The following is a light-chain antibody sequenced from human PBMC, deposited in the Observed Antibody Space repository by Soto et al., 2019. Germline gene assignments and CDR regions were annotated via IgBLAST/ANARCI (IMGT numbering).Light chain of an antibody. CDR1: QSVSSD. CDR3: QQYNNWPRT. V-gene: IGKV3-15*01. Sequence: EIVMTQSPATLSVSPGERATLSCRASQSVSSDLAWYHQKPGHAPRLLIYGASTRATGIPARFSGSGSGTEFTLTINSLQSEDFAVYYCQQYNNWPRTFGQGTKVDIK. J-gene: IGKJ1*01. CDR2: GAS.